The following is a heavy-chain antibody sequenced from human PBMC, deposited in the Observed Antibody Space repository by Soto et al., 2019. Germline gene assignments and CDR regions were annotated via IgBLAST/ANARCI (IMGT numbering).Heavy chain of an antibody. D-gene: IGHD6-13*01. CDR1: GGSFSGYY. V-gene: IGHV4-34*01. J-gene: IGHJ4*02. CDR2: INHSGST. CDR3: ARGLGYSSSWYVY. Sequence: SETLSLTCAVYGGSFSGYYWSWIRQPPGKGLEWIGEINHSGSTNYNPSLKSRVTISVDTSKNQFSLKLSSVTAADTAVYYCARGLGYSSSWYVYWGQGTLVTVSS.